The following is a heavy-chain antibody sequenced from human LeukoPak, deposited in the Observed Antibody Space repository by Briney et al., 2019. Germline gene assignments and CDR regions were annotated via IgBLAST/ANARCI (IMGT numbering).Heavy chain of an antibody. CDR1: GFTFSSYA. CDR2: ISYDGSNK. CDR3: ARDKDQLLFGFYYYYGMDV. J-gene: IGHJ6*01. Sequence: GGSLRLSCAASGFTFSSYAMHCVREAPGKGLEGVAVISYDGSNKYYADSVKGRFTISRDNSKNTLYLQMNSLRAENTAVYYCARDKDQLLFGFYYYYGMDVWGQGTTVTVSS. D-gene: IGHD2-2*01. V-gene: IGHV3-30-3*01.